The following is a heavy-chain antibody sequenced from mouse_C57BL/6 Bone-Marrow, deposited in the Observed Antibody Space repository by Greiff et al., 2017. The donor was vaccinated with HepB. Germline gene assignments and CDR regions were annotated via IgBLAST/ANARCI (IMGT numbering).Heavy chain of an antibody. CDR1: GYTFTAYE. CDR3: TSRSNYLAWFAY. D-gene: IGHD2-5*01. J-gene: IGHJ3*01. Sequence: VQLQQSGAELVRPGASVTLSCKASGYTFTAYEMHWVKQTPVHGLEWIGAFNPETGGTAYNQKFKGKAILTADKSSSTAYMELRSLTSEDSAVYYCTSRSNYLAWFAYWGQGTLVTVSA. CDR2: FNPETGGT. V-gene: IGHV1-15*01.